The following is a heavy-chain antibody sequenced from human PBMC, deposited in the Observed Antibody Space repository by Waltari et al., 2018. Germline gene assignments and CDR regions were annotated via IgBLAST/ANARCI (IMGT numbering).Heavy chain of an antibody. V-gene: IGHV2-5*02. Sequence: QITLKESGPTLVKPTQTLTLTCSLSGFSISTHGVAVGWIRQPPGKALESLAIVYWDDDKLYSPSLRDRITITKDTYKNQVVLTMTNMDPVDTATYFCAHFSYRGSRLLDHWGQGAPVTVSS. CDR2: VYWDDDK. CDR3: AHFSYRGSRLLDH. J-gene: IGHJ4*02. D-gene: IGHD1-26*01. CDR1: GFSISTHGVA.